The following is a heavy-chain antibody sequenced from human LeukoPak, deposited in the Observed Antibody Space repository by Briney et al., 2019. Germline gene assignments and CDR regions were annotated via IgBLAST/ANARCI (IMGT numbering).Heavy chain of an antibody. J-gene: IGHJ4*02. CDR3: VRESIGFDY. Sequence: GGSLRLSCAASGFTFSTYNVNWVRQAPGKGLDWVSYICSSSRTRYYADSVKGRFTISRDNAKDSLYLQMNSLRAEDTAVYYCVRESIGFDYWGQGTLVTVSS. V-gene: IGHV3-48*04. CDR1: GFTFSTYN. CDR2: ICSSSRTR. D-gene: IGHD2-15*01.